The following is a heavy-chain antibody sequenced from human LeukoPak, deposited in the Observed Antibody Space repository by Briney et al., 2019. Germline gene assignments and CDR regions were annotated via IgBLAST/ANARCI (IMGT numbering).Heavy chain of an antibody. D-gene: IGHD1-1*01. CDR3: APRSIRQGMAV. CDR2: ISGSGGST. CDR1: GFTFSSYA. Sequence: GGSLRLSCAASGFTFSSYAMSWVRQAPGKGLEWVSAISGSGGSTYYADSVKGRFTISRDNSKNTLYLQMNSLRAEDSAVYYCAPRSIRQGMAVWGQGTTVTVSS. V-gene: IGHV3-23*01. J-gene: IGHJ6*02.